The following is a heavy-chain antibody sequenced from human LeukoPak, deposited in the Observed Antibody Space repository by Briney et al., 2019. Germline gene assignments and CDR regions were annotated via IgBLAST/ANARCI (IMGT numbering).Heavy chain of an antibody. CDR1: GFTFSSYG. D-gene: IGHD3-10*02. CDR3: AELGITMIGGV. Sequence: PGGSLRLSCAASGFTFSSYGMNWVRQAPGKGLEWISYMSHYSNTLYYADSVGGRFTISRDNANNSLYLQMTSLRAEDTAVYYCAELGITMIGGVWGKGTTVTISS. CDR2: MSHYSNTL. J-gene: IGHJ6*04. V-gene: IGHV3-48*01.